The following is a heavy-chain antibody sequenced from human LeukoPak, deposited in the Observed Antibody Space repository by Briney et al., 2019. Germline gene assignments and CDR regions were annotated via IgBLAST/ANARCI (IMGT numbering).Heavy chain of an antibody. CDR3: ARVEEGYGSGRRENYYYYYMDV. J-gene: IGHJ6*03. V-gene: IGHV4-34*01. Sequence: SETLSLTCAVYGGSFSGYYWSWIRQPPGKGLEWIGEINHSGSTNYNPSLKSRVTISADTSKNQFSLKLSSVTAADTAVYYCARVEEGYGSGRRENYYYYYMDVWGKGTTVTISS. CDR2: INHSGST. D-gene: IGHD3-10*01. CDR1: GGSFSGYY.